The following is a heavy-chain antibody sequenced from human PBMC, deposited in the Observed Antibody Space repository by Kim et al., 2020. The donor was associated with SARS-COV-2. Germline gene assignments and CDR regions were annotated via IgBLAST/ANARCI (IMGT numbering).Heavy chain of an antibody. CDR3: ARIEGGAARAVDY. V-gene: IGHV5-10-1*01. J-gene: IGHJ4*02. CDR2: IDPSDSYT. D-gene: IGHD6-6*01. Sequence: GESLKISCKGSGYSFTSYWISWVRQMPGKGLERMGRIDPSDSYTNYSPSFQGHVTISADKSISTAYLQWSSLKASDTAMYYCARIEGGAARAVDYWGQGTLATVSS. CDR1: GYSFTSYW.